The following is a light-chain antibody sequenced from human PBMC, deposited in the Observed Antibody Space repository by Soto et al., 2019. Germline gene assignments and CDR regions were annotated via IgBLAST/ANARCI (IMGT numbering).Light chain of an antibody. Sequence: DIQMTQSPSTLSATAGDRVTITCRASQSISSWLAWYQYKPGKAPKLLIYDASNLDSGVPSRFSGSGSGTEFSLTISNLQPDDCATYYCQQYENYWMFGQGTRVEIK. CDR1: QSISSW. V-gene: IGKV1-5*01. CDR2: DAS. J-gene: IGKJ1*01. CDR3: QQYENYWM.